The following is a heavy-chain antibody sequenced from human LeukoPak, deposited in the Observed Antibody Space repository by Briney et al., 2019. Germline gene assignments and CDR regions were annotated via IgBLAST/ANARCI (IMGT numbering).Heavy chain of an antibody. V-gene: IGHV3-53*05. CDR1: GFTVSSNY. D-gene: IGHD3-10*01. J-gene: IGHJ4*02. Sequence: GGSLRLSCAASGFTVSSNYMSWVRQAPGKGLEWVSVIYSGGSTYYADSVKGRFTISRDNSKNTLYLQMGSLRAEDMAVYYCAREGGSGSYKTFFFDYWGQGTLVTVSS. CDR2: IYSGGST. CDR3: AREGGSGSYKTFFFDY.